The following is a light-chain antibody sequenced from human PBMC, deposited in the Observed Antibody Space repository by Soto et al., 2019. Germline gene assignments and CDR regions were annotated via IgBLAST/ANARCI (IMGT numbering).Light chain of an antibody. Sequence: QPVLTQSPSASASLGASVKLTCTLSSGHSSYAIAWHQQQPEKGPRYLMKLNSDGSHSKGDGIPDRFSGSSSGAERYLTISSLQPEDEADYYCQTWGTGIRWVFGGGTKVTVL. CDR3: QTWGTGIRWV. J-gene: IGLJ2*01. CDR1: SGHSSYA. V-gene: IGLV4-69*01. CDR2: LNSDGSH.